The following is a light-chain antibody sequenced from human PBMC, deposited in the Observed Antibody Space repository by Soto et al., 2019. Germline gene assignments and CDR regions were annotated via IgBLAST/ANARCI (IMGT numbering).Light chain of an antibody. CDR1: SSNVGSNS. CDR2: SDN. J-gene: IGLJ2*01. CDR3: AAWDDSLSGLV. Sequence: QSVLTQPPSASGTPGQRVTISCSGSSSNVGSNSVFWYQQLPGTAPKLLIYSDNQRPSGVPDRVSGSKSGTSASLAISGLRSEDEADYYCAAWDDSLSGLVFGGGTKLTVL. V-gene: IGLV1-47*02.